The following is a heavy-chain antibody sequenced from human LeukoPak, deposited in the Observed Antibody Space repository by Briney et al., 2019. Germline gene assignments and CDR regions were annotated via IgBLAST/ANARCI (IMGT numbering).Heavy chain of an antibody. CDR1: GYTFTSYD. V-gene: IGHV1-8*01. Sequence: GASVKVSCKASGYTFTSYDINWVRQATGQGLEWMGWMNPNSGNTGYAQKFQGRVTMTRNTSISTAYMELSSLRSEDTAVYYCAREHSRIVVVIANTALDYWGQGTLVTVSS. D-gene: IGHD2-21*01. CDR3: AREHSRIVVVIANTALDY. CDR2: MNPNSGNT. J-gene: IGHJ4*02.